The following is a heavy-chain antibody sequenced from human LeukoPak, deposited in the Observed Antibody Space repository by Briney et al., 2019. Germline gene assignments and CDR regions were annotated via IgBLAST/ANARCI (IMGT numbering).Heavy chain of an antibody. CDR2: INHSGST. J-gene: IGHJ3*02. Sequence: PSETLSLTCAVYGGSFSGYYWSWIRQPPGKGLEWIGEINHSGSTNYNPSLKSRVTISVDTSKNQFSLKLSSVTAADTAVYYCARRGLPTMVRGVKRQAFDIWGQGTMVTVSS. D-gene: IGHD3-10*01. CDR3: ARRGLPTMVRGVKRQAFDI. CDR1: GGSFSGYY. V-gene: IGHV4-34*01.